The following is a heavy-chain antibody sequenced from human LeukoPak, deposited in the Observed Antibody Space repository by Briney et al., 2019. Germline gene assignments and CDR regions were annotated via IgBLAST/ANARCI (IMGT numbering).Heavy chain of an antibody. Sequence: GGSLRLSCAASGFTFSSYSMNWVRQAPGKGLEWVSSISSSNSYMYYADSVKGRFAISRDNAKNSLYLQMNSLRAEDTAVYYCARDYFAVANNGDGFDIWGQGTMVTISS. V-gene: IGHV3-21*01. CDR3: ARDYFAVANNGDGFDI. CDR1: GFTFSSYS. D-gene: IGHD6-19*01. CDR2: ISSSNSYM. J-gene: IGHJ3*02.